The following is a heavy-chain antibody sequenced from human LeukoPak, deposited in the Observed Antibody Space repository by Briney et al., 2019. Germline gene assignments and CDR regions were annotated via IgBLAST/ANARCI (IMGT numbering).Heavy chain of an antibody. CDR1: GFSFSSYW. D-gene: IGHD2-2*01. CDR3: VGEAPGY. J-gene: IGHJ4*02. CDR2: IKEDGTVK. Sequence: PGGSLRLSCAASGFSFSSYWMTWIRQSPEKGLEWVAHIKEDGTVKYYVDSVKGRFTISRDNAKNSVYLQMNDVRVEDTAVYYCVGEAPGYWGQGALVTVPS. V-gene: IGHV3-7*01.